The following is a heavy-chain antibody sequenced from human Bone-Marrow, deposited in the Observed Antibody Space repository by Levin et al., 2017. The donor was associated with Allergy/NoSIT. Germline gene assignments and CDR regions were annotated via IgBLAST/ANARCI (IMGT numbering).Heavy chain of an antibody. CDR2: IYYSGST. CDR3: ARAPGGVPLFDY. V-gene: IGHV4-30-4*01. Sequence: SETLSLTCTVSGGSISSGDYYWSWIRQPPGKGLEWIGYIYYSGSTYYNPSLKSRVTISVDTSKNQFSLKLSSVTAADTAVYYCARAPGGVPLFDYWGQGTLVTVSS. D-gene: IGHD1-1*01. CDR1: GGSISSGDYY. J-gene: IGHJ4*02.